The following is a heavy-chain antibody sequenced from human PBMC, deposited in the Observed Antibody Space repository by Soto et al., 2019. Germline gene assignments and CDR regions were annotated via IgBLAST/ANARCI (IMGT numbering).Heavy chain of an antibody. CDR2: ISYEGSNK. D-gene: IGHD3-22*01. J-gene: IGHJ4*02. Sequence: QVQLVESGGGVVQPGRSLRLSCAASGFTFSSYGMHWVRQAPGKGLEWVAVISYEGSNKYYADSVKGRFTISRDNSKNPLYLQMNSLRAEDTAVYYCAKDPQGIVAAYYFDYWGQGTLVTVSS. CDR3: AKDPQGIVAAYYFDY. CDR1: GFTFSSYG. V-gene: IGHV3-30*18.